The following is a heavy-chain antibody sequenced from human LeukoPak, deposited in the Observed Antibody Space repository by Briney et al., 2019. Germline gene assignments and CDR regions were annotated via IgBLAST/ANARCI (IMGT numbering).Heavy chain of an antibody. CDR3: ARAVTPDLPEYYYYYYGMDV. D-gene: IGHD4-23*01. CDR1: GGSISSYY. Sequence: KPSETLSLTCTVSGGSISSYYWSWIRQPPGKGLEWIGYIYYSGSTNYNPSLKSRVTISVDTSKNQFSLKLSSVTAADTAVYYCARAVTPDLPEYYYYYYGMDVWGQGTTVTVSS. J-gene: IGHJ6*02. V-gene: IGHV4-59*01. CDR2: IYYSGST.